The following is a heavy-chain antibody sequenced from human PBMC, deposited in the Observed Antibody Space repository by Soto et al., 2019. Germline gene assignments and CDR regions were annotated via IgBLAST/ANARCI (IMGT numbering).Heavy chain of an antibody. D-gene: IGHD1-26*01. CDR1: GFLFINAW. V-gene: IGHV3-15*07. CDR2: IKSETGGGTT. J-gene: IGHJ5*02. CDR3: TTTYTGGSFYT. Sequence: EVQVVESGGGLVQPGKSLRLSCAASGFLFINAWMNWVRQAPGKGLEWVGRIKSETGGGTTDYAAPVKGRFTIASDDSKNMMYLQMKSLKTEDTAVYYCTTTYTGGSFYTWGQGTLVTVSS.